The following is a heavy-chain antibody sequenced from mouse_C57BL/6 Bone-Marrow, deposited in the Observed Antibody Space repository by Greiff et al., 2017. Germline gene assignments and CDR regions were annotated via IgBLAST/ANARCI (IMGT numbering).Heavy chain of an antibody. Sequence: EVKLMESGGGLVQPGGSMKLSCVASGFTFSNYWMNWVRQSPEKGLEWVAQIRLKSDNYATHYAESVKGRFTISRDDSKSSVYLQMNNLRAEDTGIYYCTGGTTVDRFAYWGQGTLVTVSA. CDR3: TGGTTVDRFAY. D-gene: IGHD1-1*01. J-gene: IGHJ3*01. CDR2: IRLKSDNYAT. CDR1: GFTFSNYW. V-gene: IGHV6-3*01.